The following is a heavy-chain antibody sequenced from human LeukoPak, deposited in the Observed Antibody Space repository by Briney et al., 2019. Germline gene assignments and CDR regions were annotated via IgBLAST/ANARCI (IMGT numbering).Heavy chain of an antibody. J-gene: IGHJ4*02. CDR1: GGSISSGDYY. CDR2: IYYSGST. D-gene: IGHD3-10*01. CDR3: MVRGVIMRLSPANDY. V-gene: IGHV4-30-4*01. Sequence: PSQTLSLTCTVSGGSISSGDYYWSWIRQPPGKGLEWIGYIYYSGSTYYNPSLKSRVTISVDTSKNQFSLKLSSVTAADTAVYYCMVRGVIMRLSPANDYWGQGTLVTVSS.